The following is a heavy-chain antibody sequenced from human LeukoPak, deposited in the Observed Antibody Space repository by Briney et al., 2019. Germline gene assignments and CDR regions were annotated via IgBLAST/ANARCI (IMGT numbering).Heavy chain of an antibody. Sequence: PGGSLRLACAVSAFIFSSYGMHWVRQAPGKGLEWVAFIRYDGSNKYYADSVKGRFTISRDNSKNTLYLQMNSLRAEDTAVYYCARIDVDTATDFDYGGQGTLVTVSS. V-gene: IGHV3-30*02. D-gene: IGHD5-18*01. CDR2: IRYDGSNK. CDR1: AFIFSSYG. J-gene: IGHJ4*02. CDR3: ARIDVDTATDFDY.